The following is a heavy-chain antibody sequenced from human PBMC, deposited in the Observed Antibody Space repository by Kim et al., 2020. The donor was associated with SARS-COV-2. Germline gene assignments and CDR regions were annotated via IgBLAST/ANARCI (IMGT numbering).Heavy chain of an antibody. Sequence: GITCYPEALQGRFTISRDHSKNTLYLQMNNLRPEDTAVYYCAKGHVACWGQGTQVTVSA. CDR3: AKGHVAC. D-gene: IGHD5-12*01. V-gene: IGHV3-23*01. CDR2: GIT. J-gene: IGHJ4*02.